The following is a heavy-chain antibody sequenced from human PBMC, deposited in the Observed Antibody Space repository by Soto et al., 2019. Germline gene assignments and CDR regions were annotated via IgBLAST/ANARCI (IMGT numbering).Heavy chain of an antibody. D-gene: IGHD2-21*02. CDR3: ARVGGGNSEAFLEY. CDR1: GGSISSYY. Sequence: SETLSLTCTVSGGSISSYYWSWIRQPPGKGLEWIGYIYYSGSTNYNPSLKSRVTISVDTSKNQFSLKLSSVTAADTAVYYCARVGGGNSEAFLEYWGQGTLVTVSS. V-gene: IGHV4-59*01. CDR2: IYYSGST. J-gene: IGHJ4*02.